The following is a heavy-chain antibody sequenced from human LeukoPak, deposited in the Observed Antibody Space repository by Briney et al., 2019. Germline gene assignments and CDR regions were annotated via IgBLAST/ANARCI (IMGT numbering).Heavy chain of an antibody. Sequence: SETLSLTCTVSGGSISSGGYYWSWIRQHPGKGLEWIGYIYYSGSTYYNPSLKSRVTISVDTSKNQFSLKLSSVTAADTAVYYCAREVLYEGYYFDYWGQGTLVTVSS. J-gene: IGHJ4*02. CDR1: GGSISSGGYY. V-gene: IGHV4-31*03. CDR2: IYYSGST. CDR3: AREVLYEGYYFDY. D-gene: IGHD2/OR15-2a*01.